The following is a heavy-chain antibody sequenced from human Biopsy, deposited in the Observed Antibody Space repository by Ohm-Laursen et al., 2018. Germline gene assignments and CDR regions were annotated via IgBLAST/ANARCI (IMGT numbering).Heavy chain of an antibody. CDR2: IKEDGSEI. D-gene: IGHD5-18*01. CDR1: GFSFRDYW. Sequence: SLRLSCSALGFSFRDYWMSWVGRAPGKGLEWVATIKEDGSEIKYVASVKGRFTISRDNTESSLYLQMNNLTAEDTAVYYCARGYSVWGQGTLVTVSS. J-gene: IGHJ4*02. CDR3: ARGYSV. V-gene: IGHV3-7*01.